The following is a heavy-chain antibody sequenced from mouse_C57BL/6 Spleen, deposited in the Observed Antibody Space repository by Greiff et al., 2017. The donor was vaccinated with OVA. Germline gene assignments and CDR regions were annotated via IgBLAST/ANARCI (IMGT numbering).Heavy chain of an antibody. CDR3: ARLGATLVDY. J-gene: IGHJ2*01. D-gene: IGHD3-3*01. CDR2: IDPSDSYT. CDR1: GYTFTSYW. V-gene: IGHV1-69*01. Sequence: QVQLQQPGAELVMPGASVKLSCKASGYTFTSYWMHWVKQRPGQGLEWIGEIDPSDSYTNYNQKFKGKSTLTVDKSSSPAYMQLSSLTSEDSAVYYCARLGATLVDYWGQGTTLTVSS.